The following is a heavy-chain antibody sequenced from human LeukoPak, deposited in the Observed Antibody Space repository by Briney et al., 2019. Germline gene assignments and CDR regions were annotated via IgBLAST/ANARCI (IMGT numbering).Heavy chain of an antibody. D-gene: IGHD5-24*01. CDR3: ARERGDGEPRGYGMDV. V-gene: IGHV4-59*01. Sequence: SETLSLTCTVSGGSISSYYWSWIRQPPGKGLEWIGYIYYSGSTNYNPFLKSRVTISVDTSKNQFSLKLSSVTAADTAVYYCARERGDGEPRGYGMDVWGQGTTVTVSS. CDR1: GGSISSYY. CDR2: IYYSGST. J-gene: IGHJ6*02.